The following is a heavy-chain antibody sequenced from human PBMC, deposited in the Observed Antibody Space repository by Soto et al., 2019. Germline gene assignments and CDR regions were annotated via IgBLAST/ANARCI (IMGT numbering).Heavy chain of an antibody. CDR2: IYYSGST. CDR1: GDSISSGGFS. D-gene: IGHD3-22*01. CDR3: ARATFILKGYYDATDYYYFDY. J-gene: IGHJ4*02. V-gene: IGHV4-30-2*06. Sequence: SETLSLTCAVSGDSISSGGFSWSWIRQSPGKGLELIGYIYYSGSTYYNPSLKSRVTISVDRSKNEFSLRLSSVTAADTAVYYCARATFILKGYYDATDYYYFDYWGQGTLVTVSS.